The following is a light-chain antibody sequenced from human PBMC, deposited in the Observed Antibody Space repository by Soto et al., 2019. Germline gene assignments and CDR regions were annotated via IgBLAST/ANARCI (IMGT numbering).Light chain of an antibody. V-gene: IGKV3-11*01. CDR2: DAS. CDR3: QQRSNWPLLT. J-gene: IGKJ4*01. CDR1: QSVSSN. Sequence: EIVLTQSPATLSLSPGERATLSCRASQSVSSNLAWYQQKPGQAPRLLIYDASNRATGIPARFSGSGSGTDFILTNSSLKPEDFAVYYCQQRSNWPLLTFGGGTKVEIK.